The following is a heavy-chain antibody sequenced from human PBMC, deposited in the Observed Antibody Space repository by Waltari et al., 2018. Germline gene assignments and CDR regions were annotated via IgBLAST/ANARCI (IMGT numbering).Heavy chain of an antibody. CDR2: INAGNGNT. CDR3: ARDHCSSTSCYYFDY. J-gene: IGHJ4*02. D-gene: IGHD2-2*01. CDR1: GYTFTSYA. Sequence: QVQLVQSGAEVKKPGASVKVSCKASGYTFTSYAMHWVRQAPGQRLEWMGWINAGNGNTKYSQKFQGRVTMTRDTSASTAYMELSSLRSEDTAVYYCARDHCSSTSCYYFDYWGQGTLVTASS. V-gene: IGHV1-3*01.